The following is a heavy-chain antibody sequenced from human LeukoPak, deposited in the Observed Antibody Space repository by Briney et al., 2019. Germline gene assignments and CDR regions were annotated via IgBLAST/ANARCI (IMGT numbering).Heavy chain of an antibody. V-gene: IGHV4-4*07. Sequence: SETLCLTCTVSGGSISSYYWSWIRQPAGKGLEWIGRIYTSGSTNYNPSLKSRVTMSVDTSKNQFSLKLSSVTAADTAVYYCARVHQYPGGYYFDYWGQGTLVTVSS. CDR1: GGSISSYY. CDR3: ARVHQYPGGYYFDY. J-gene: IGHJ4*02. CDR2: IYTSGST. D-gene: IGHD2-2*01.